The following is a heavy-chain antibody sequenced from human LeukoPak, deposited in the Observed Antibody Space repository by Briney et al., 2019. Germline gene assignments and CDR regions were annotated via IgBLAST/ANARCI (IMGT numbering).Heavy chain of an antibody. Sequence: PSETLSLTCTVSGGSISSYYWSWIRQPPGKGLEWIGYIYYSGSANYNPSLKSRVTISVDTSKNQFSLKLNSVTAADTAVYYCARASVDYDFWSGYDYWGQGTLVTVSS. V-gene: IGHV4-59*01. D-gene: IGHD3-3*01. CDR1: GGSISSYY. CDR2: IYYSGSA. J-gene: IGHJ4*02. CDR3: ARASVDYDFWSGYDY.